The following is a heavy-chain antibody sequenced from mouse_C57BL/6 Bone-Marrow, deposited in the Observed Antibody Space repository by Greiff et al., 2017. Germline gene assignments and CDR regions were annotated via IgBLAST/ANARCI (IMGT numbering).Heavy chain of an antibody. CDR2: FNPSSGYT. V-gene: IGHV1-4*01. D-gene: IGHD2-2*01. Sequence: VQLQQSGAELARPGASVKMSCKASGYTFTSYTMHWVKQRPGQGLEWIGYFNPSSGYTKYNQKFKDKATLTADKSSSTAYMQLSSLTSEDSAVYYCARVYYGYDGFAYWGQGTLVTVSA. CDR3: ARVYYGYDGFAY. J-gene: IGHJ3*01. CDR1: GYTFTSYT.